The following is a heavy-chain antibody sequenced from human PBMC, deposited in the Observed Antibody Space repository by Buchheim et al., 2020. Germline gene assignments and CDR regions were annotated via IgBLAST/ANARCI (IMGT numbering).Heavy chain of an antibody. CDR3: AKGGSTYADS. CDR1: GFTFSNFW. D-gene: IGHD6-13*01. J-gene: IGHJ4*02. V-gene: IGHV3-74*01. Sequence: EVQLVESGGGLVQPGGSLRLSCAASGFTFSNFWMHWVRHVPGKGLVWVSRIHSEGSSTSYADSVKGRFNITRDNAKDTLYLRLSSLRVEDTAIYYCAKGGSTYADSWGRGTL. CDR2: IHSEGSST.